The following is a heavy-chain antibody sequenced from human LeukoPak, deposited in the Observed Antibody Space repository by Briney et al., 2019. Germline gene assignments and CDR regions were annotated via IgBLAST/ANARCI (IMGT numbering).Heavy chain of an antibody. J-gene: IGHJ4*02. CDR1: GFTFSSYG. CDR3: AKVEAYYDSSGYYLETGAFDY. Sequence: GGTLRLSCAASGFTFSSYGMSWVRQAPGKGLEWVSAISGSGGSTYYADSVKGRFTISRDNSKNTLYLQMNSLRAEDTAVYYCAKVEAYYDSSGYYLETGAFDYWGQGTLVTVSS. D-gene: IGHD3-22*01. CDR2: ISGSGGST. V-gene: IGHV3-23*01.